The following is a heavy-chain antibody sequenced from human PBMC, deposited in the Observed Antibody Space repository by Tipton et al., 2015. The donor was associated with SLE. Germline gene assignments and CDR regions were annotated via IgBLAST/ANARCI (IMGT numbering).Heavy chain of an antibody. J-gene: IGHJ4*02. Sequence: LRLSCAVYGGSFSGYYWSWIRQPPGKGLEWIGEINHSGSTNYNPSLKSRVTISVDTSKNQFSLKLSSVTAADTAVYYCAGPGSGTPSTLWGQGTLVTVSS. CDR1: GGSFSGYY. D-gene: IGHD3-10*01. CDR2: INHSGST. CDR3: AGPGSGTPSTL. V-gene: IGHV4-34*01.